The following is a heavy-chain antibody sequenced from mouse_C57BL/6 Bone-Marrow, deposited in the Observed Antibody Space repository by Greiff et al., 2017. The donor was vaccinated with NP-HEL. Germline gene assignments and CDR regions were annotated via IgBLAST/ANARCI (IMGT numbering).Heavy chain of an antibody. J-gene: IGHJ2*01. CDR3: AREDTTVDYFDY. CDR2: IYPGSGNT. Sequence: QVQLKESGAELVRPGASVKLSCKASGYTFTDYYINWVKQRPGQGLEWIARIYPGSGNTSYNEKFKGKATLTAEKSSSTAYMQLSSLTSEDSAVYFWAREDTTVDYFDYWGQGTTLTVSS. D-gene: IGHD1-1*01. V-gene: IGHV1-76*01. CDR1: GYTFTDYY.